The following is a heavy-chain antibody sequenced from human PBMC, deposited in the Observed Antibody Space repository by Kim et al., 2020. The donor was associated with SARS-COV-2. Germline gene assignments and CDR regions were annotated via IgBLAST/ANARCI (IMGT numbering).Heavy chain of an antibody. V-gene: IGHV5-51*01. D-gene: IGHD6-19*01. CDR2: IHPRDSDI. CDR3: ARRAFGLAVAGWMYFDY. Sequence: GESLKISCKGSGYSFTNNWIAWVRQMPGKGLEWMGIIHPRDSDIRYSPSFQGQVTISADKSISTAYLQWSSLKASDTAMYYCARRAFGLAVAGWMYFDYWGQGTLVTVSS. J-gene: IGHJ4*02. CDR1: GYSFTNNW.